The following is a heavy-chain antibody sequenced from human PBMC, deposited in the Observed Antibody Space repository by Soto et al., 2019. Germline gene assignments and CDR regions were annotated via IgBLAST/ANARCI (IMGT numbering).Heavy chain of an antibody. CDR1: GGSFSCYY. CDR3: ARLATVVLFDY. V-gene: IGHV4-34*01. J-gene: IGHJ4*02. D-gene: IGHD4-17*01. CDR2: INHSGST. Sequence: PSETLSLTYAVYGGSFSCYYWSWIRQPPGKGLEWIGEINHSGSTNYNPSLKSRVTISVDTSKNQFSLKLSSVTAADTAVYYCARLATVVLFDYWGQGTLVTVSS.